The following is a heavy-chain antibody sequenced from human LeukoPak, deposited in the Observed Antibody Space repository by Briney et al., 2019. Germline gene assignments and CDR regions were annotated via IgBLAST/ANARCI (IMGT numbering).Heavy chain of an antibody. J-gene: IGHJ6*02. CDR1: GGSFSGYY. Sequence: PSETLSLTCAVYGGSFSGYYWSWIRQPPGKGLEWIGEINHSGSTNYNPSLKSRVTISVDTSKNQFSLKLSSVTAADTAVYYCARGRVFNPVVVVPAAIYPLYGMDVWGQGTTVTVSS. D-gene: IGHD2-2*01. V-gene: IGHV4-34*01. CDR3: ARGRVFNPVVVVPAAIYPLYGMDV. CDR2: INHSGST.